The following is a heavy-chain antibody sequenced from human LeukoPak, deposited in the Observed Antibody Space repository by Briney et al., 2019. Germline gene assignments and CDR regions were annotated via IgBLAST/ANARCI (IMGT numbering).Heavy chain of an antibody. J-gene: IGHJ4*02. CDR3: ARGVRWLQLSYFDY. D-gene: IGHD5-24*01. CDR2: IYYSGST. CDR1: GGSISSGVYY. Sequence: PSETLSLTCPVSGGSISSGVYYWRWIRQHPGKGLEWIGYIYYSGSTYYNPSLKSRVTISVDTSKNQFSLKLSSVTAADTAVYYCARGVRWLQLSYFDYGGQGTLVTVS. V-gene: IGHV4-31*03.